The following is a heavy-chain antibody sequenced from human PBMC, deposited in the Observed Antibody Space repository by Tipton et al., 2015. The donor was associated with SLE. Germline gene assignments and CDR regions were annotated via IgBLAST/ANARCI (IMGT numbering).Heavy chain of an antibody. Sequence: TLSLTCTVSGGSISSGSYYWSWIRQPAGKGLEWMWRIYTSGSTNYNPSLKSRVTLSVDTSKNQFSLKLSSVTAADTAVYYCARGLLAPYGDPVLYYYYYYYMDVWGKGTTVTVSS. V-gene: IGHV4-61*02. CDR2: IYTSGST. CDR3: ARGLLAPYGDPVLYYYYYYYMDV. D-gene: IGHD4-17*01. J-gene: IGHJ6*03. CDR1: GGSISSGSYY.